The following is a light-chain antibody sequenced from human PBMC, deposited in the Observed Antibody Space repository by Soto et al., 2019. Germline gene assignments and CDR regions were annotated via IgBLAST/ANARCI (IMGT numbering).Light chain of an antibody. CDR1: QSVRDN. V-gene: IGKV3-20*01. CDR3: QKSGSSPII. Sequence: TLSVWRAARATLSCRASQSVRDNIAWYQQKPGQAPRLLIYSGSTRATGVPARFSGSGSGTDSALTISRLVPEDSPVHYCQKSGSSPIIFGQGTRLEIK. J-gene: IGKJ5*01. CDR2: SGS.